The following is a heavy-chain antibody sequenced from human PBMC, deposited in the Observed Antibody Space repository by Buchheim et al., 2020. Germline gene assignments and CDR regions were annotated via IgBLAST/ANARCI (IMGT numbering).Heavy chain of an antibody. CDR2: IWYDGSNK. V-gene: IGHV3-33*01. D-gene: IGHD3-22*01. Sequence: QVQLVESGGGVVQPGRSLRLSCAASGFTFSSYGMHWVRQAPGKGLEWVAVIWYDGSNKYYADSVKGRFTISRDNSKNTLYLQMNSLRAEDTAVYYCARTAGYYGSNAWDYFDYWGQGTL. CDR1: GFTFSSYG. J-gene: IGHJ4*02. CDR3: ARTAGYYGSNAWDYFDY.